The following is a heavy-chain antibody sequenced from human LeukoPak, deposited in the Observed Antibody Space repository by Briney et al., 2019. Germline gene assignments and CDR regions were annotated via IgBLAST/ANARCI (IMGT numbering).Heavy chain of an antibody. CDR3: ARYGSAEIDY. CDR1: GFTFSSYG. Sequence: GGSLRLSCAASGFTFSSYGMHWVRQAPGKGLEWVAFIRYDGSNKYYADSVKGRFTISRDNSKNTLYLQMNSLRAEDTAVYYCARYGSAEIDYWGQGTLVTVSS. J-gene: IGHJ4*02. V-gene: IGHV3-30*02. D-gene: IGHD3-10*01. CDR2: IRYDGSNK.